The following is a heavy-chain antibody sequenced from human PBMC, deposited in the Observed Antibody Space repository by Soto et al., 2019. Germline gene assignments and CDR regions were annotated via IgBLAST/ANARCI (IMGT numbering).Heavy chain of an antibody. CDR3: GGGTGWLIDY. Sequence: EVQLMESGGGLVQPGGSLRLSCAGSGFTFSSYWMNWVRQAPGKGLEWVANIKQDGSEKYYVDSVKGRFSISRDNSQISIYLQMNSLRAEDTAVYYCGGGTGWLIDYWGQGTLVTVSS. D-gene: IGHD6-19*01. CDR2: IKQDGSEK. J-gene: IGHJ4*02. CDR1: GFTFSSYW. V-gene: IGHV3-7*04.